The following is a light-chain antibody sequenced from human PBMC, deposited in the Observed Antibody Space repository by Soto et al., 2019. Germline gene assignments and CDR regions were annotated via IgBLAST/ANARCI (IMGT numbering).Light chain of an antibody. CDR1: ESIDNW. Sequence: DIQMTQSPSTMSSSVGYTVTTTGRDSESIDNWLAWYQQKPGKDPKLLIFSDSTLVRGFQSRFSGRGSGTEFTLTISSLQADDYATFYCQPYHTDWTFGQGKQLDIK. CDR3: QPYHTDWT. J-gene: IGKJ1*01. V-gene: IGKV1-5*01. CDR2: SDS.